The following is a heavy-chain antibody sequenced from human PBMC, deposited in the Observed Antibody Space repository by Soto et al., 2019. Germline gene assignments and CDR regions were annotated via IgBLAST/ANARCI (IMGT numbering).Heavy chain of an antibody. Sequence: GASVKVSCKASGYTFTSYASSWVRQAPGQGLEWMGWISAYNGNTNYAQKLQGRVTMTTDTSTSTAYMELRSLRSDDTAVYYCARDQLYYNDISGRPLNAFAVWGQGTMVTVSS. D-gene: IGHD3-22*01. CDR2: ISAYNGNT. J-gene: IGHJ3*01. V-gene: IGHV1-18*01. CDR1: GYTFTSYA. CDR3: ARDQLYYNDISGRPLNAFAV.